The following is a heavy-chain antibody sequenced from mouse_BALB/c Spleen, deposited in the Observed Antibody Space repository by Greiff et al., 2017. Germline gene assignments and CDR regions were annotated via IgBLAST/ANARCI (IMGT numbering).Heavy chain of an antibody. V-gene: IGHV1S137*01. CDR2: ISTYYGDA. CDR1: GYTFTDYA. CDR3: ARSYYRYDEVLAY. Sequence: QVQLKESGAELVRPGVSVKISCKGSGYTFTDYAMHWVKQSHAKSLEWIGVISTYYGDASYNQKFKGKATMTVDKSSSTAYMELARLTSEDSAIYYCARSYYRYDEVLAYWGQGTLVTVSA. D-gene: IGHD2-14*01. J-gene: IGHJ3*01.